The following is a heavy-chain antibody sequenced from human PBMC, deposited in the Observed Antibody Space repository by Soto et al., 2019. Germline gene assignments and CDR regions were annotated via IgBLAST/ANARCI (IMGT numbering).Heavy chain of an antibody. CDR1: GYTFTSYG. CDR2: ISAYNGNT. D-gene: IGHD3-10*01. CDR3: ARESMVREPLNKHIDY. J-gene: IGHJ4*02. Sequence: QVQLVQSGAEVKKPGASVKVSCKASGYTFTSYGISWVRHAPGQGLEWMGWISAYNGNTNYAQKLQGRVTMTTDTSTSTAYMELRSLRSDDTAVYYCARESMVREPLNKHIDYWGQGTLVTVSS. V-gene: IGHV1-18*01.